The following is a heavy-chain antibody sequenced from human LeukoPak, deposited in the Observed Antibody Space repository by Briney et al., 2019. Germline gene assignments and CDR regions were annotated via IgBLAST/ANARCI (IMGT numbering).Heavy chain of an antibody. CDR3: ARATVAGRGSLDY. D-gene: IGHD6-19*01. Sequence: PGGSLRLSCAASGFIFSRYSMNWVRQAPGKGLKWVSYISSSNSTIYYADSVKGRFTFSRDNAKNSLYLQMNSLRAEDTAVYYCARATVAGRGSLDYWGQGTLVTVSS. CDR1: GFIFSRYS. CDR2: ISSSNSTI. V-gene: IGHV3-48*04. J-gene: IGHJ4*02.